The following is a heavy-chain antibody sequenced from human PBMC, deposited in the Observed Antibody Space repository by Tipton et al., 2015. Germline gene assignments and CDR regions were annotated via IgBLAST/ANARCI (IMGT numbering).Heavy chain of an antibody. D-gene: IGHD6-19*01. CDR3: AKGLVAGPSGSSHY. Sequence: SLRLSCAASGFTFDDFAMHWVRQAPGKGLEWVSGISWNSGSINYADSVKGRFIISRDNAKNSVYLQMNSLGPEDTAFYYCAKGLVAGPSGSSHYWGQGILVIVSS. CDR2: ISWNSGSI. V-gene: IGHV3-9*01. CDR1: GFTFDDFA. J-gene: IGHJ4*02.